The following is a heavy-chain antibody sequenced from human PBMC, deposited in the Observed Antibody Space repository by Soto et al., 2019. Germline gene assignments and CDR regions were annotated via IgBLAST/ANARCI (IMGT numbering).Heavy chain of an antibody. Sequence: XVSLPLSCAASGFTFSNAWMSGVRQAPGKGLEWVSRIKSKTDGGTTDYAAPVKGRFTISRDDSKNTLYLQMNSLKTEDTAVYYCTTDGIYGDFHYYYYGIDVWGQGTTVTVSS. CDR1: GFTFSNAW. V-gene: IGHV3-15*01. D-gene: IGHD4-17*01. CDR3: TTDGIYGDFHYYYYGIDV. CDR2: IKSKTDGGTT. J-gene: IGHJ6*02.